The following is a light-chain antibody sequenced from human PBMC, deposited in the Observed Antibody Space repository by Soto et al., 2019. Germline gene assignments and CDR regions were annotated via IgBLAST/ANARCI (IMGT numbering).Light chain of an antibody. V-gene: IGKV3-15*01. CDR1: QSVNSN. Sequence: EIVRTQSPASLSVSPGERATLSCRASQSVNSNLAWSQQKPGQAPRLIMYGASTRATGAPARFSGGGSGTEFTLTIGRLQSEDFGVYYCQQYNVWPLTFGGGTKVEIK. CDR2: GAS. J-gene: IGKJ4*01. CDR3: QQYNVWPLT.